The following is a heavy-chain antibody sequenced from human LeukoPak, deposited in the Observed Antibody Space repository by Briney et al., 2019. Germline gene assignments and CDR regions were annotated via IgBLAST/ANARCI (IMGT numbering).Heavy chain of an antibody. Sequence: GGSLRLSCAASGFTFSSYGMHWVRQAPGKGLEWVAFIRYDGSNKYYADSVKGRFTISSDNSKNTLYLQMNSLRAEDTGVYYCAKISNPYCSSTSCYLPFDYWGQGTLVTVSS. D-gene: IGHD2-2*01. V-gene: IGHV3-30*02. CDR2: IRYDGSNK. J-gene: IGHJ4*02. CDR1: GFTFSSYG. CDR3: AKISNPYCSSTSCYLPFDY.